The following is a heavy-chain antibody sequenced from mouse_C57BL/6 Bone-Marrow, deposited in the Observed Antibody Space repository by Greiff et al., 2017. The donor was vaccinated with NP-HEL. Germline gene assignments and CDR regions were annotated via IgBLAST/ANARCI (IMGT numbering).Heavy chain of an antibody. CDR2: IDPSDSYT. Sequence: VQLQQPGAELVMPGASVKLSCTASGFTFTNYWMHWVKQRPGQGLEWIGEIDPSDSYTNYAPKFKGKSTLTADTSSSTAYMQLSSLTSEDSAVYYCARHPFGYGGQGTTLTVSS. CDR3: ARHPFGY. J-gene: IGHJ2*01. CDR1: GFTFTNYW. V-gene: IGHV1-69*01.